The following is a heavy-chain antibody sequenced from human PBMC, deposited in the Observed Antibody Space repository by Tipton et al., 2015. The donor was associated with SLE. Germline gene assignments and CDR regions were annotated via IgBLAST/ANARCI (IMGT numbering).Heavy chain of an antibody. CDR1: GGSFSGCY. Sequence: TLSLTCAVYGGSFSGCYWSWIRQPPGKGLEWIGEINHSGSTNYNPSLKSRVTISVDTSKNQFSLKLSSVTAADTAVYYCARDWAIYGGNSLYFDLWGRGTLVTVSS. V-gene: IGHV4-34*01. J-gene: IGHJ2*01. CDR2: INHSGST. CDR3: ARDWAIYGGNSLYFDL. D-gene: IGHD4-23*01.